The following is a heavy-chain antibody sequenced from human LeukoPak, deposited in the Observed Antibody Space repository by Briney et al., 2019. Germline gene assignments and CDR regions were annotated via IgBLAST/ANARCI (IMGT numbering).Heavy chain of an antibody. J-gene: IGHJ6*03. V-gene: IGHV3-23*01. CDR1: GFTFSNYG. D-gene: IGHD2-2*01. CDR2: ISGSTGST. Sequence: GGSPRLSCAASGFTFSNYGMSWVRQAPGKGLEWVSVISGSTGSTYYEDSVKGRFTISRDNSKNTLYLQMNSLRAEDTAVYYCAKEGKYCSSTSCYGGVRGGYYMDVWGKGTTVTISS. CDR3: AKEGKYCSSTSCYGGVRGGYYMDV.